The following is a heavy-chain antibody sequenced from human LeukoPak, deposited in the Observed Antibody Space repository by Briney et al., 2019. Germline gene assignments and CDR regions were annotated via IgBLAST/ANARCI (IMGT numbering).Heavy chain of an antibody. CDR1: GGSFSGYY. CDR3: ARSSGSYSATLRY. Sequence: SETLSLTCAVYGGSFSGYYWSWIRQPPGKGLEWIGEINHSGRTNHNPSLKSRVTISIDTSKNQFSVKVSSLTAADTAVYYCARSSGSYSATLRYWGQGTLVTVSS. J-gene: IGHJ4*02. D-gene: IGHD1-26*01. V-gene: IGHV4-34*01. CDR2: INHSGRT.